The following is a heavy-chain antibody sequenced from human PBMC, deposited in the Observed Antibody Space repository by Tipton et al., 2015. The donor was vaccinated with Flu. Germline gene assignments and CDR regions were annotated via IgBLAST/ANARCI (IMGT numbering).Heavy chain of an antibody. J-gene: IGHJ5*02. V-gene: IGHV4-61*02. CDR2: ISLSGHT. Sequence: GLVKPSQTLSLTCTVSGDSISSGNFYWSWIRQPAGKGLEWIGRISLSGHTKYSPSLRSRVTMSVDTSRNQFSLKPSSVTAADTAVYYCARDQGVKWFDPWGQGTLVTVSS. CDR3: ARDQGVKWFDP. CDR1: GDSISSGNFY.